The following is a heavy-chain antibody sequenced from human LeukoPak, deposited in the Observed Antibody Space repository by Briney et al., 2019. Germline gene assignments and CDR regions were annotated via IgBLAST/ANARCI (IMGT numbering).Heavy chain of an antibody. CDR1: GGSISSGSYY. V-gene: IGHV4-61*02. CDR3: ARGDGGWLFKLTGFDY. CDR2: IYTSGST. J-gene: IGHJ4*02. Sequence: PSQTLSLTCTVSGGSISSGSYYWSWIRQPAGKGLEWIGRIYTSGSTNYNPSLKSRVTMSVDTSKNQFSLKLSSVTAADTAVYYCARGDGGWLFKLTGFDYWGQGTLVTVSS. D-gene: IGHD3-22*01.